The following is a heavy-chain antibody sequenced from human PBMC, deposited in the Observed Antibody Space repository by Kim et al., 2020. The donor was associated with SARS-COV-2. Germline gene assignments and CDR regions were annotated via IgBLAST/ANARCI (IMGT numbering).Heavy chain of an antibody. Sequence: SETLSLTCTVSGGSISSYYWSWIRQPPGKGLEWIGYIYYSGSTNYNPSLKSRVTISVDTSKNQFSLKLSSVTAADTAVYYCARDKPVMITFGGVIDVRRSDGFDPWGQGTLVTVSS. CDR2: IYYSGST. J-gene: IGHJ5*02. CDR3: ARDKPVMITFGGVIDVRRSDGFDP. CDR1: GGSISSYY. D-gene: IGHD3-16*02. V-gene: IGHV4-59*13.